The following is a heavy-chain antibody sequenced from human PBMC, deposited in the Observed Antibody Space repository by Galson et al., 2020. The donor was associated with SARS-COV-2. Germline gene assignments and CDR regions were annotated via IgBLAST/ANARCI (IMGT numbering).Heavy chain of an antibody. CDR1: GFTFSSYW. V-gene: IGHV3-7*01. CDR2: IKQDGSEK. CDR3: ARDGAQYSSGWFGEPMDV. J-gene: IGHJ6*02. D-gene: IGHD6-19*01. Sequence: GGSLRLSCAASGFTFSSYWMSWVRQAPGKGLEWVANIKQDGSEKYYVDSVKGRFTISRDNAKNSLYLQMNSLRAEDTAVYYCARDGAQYSSGWFGEPMDVWGQGTTVTVSS.